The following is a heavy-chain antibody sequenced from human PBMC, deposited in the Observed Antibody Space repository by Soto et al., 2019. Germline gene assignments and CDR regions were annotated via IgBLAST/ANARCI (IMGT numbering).Heavy chain of an antibody. D-gene: IGHD3-10*01. Sequence: QITLKESGPTVVKPTQTLTLTCTFSGFSLSINGVAVGWIRQPRGQALEWLALIYWDDDQRYNPALKNRLTITKDTSRNQVILTMTNMDPVDTATYYCAHKRDVSRGFKYWGQGTLVTVSS. J-gene: IGHJ4*02. CDR2: IYWDDDQ. CDR3: AHKRDVSRGFKY. V-gene: IGHV2-5*02. CDR1: GFSLSINGVA.